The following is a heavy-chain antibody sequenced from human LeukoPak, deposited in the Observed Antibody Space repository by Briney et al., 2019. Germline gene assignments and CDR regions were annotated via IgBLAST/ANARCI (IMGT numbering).Heavy chain of an antibody. Sequence: SETLPLTCTVSGGSISSYYWSWIRQPPGKGLEWIGYIYYSGSTNYNPSLKSRVTISVDTSKNQFSLKLSSVTAADTAVYYCARLQWELLFGFDPWGQGTLVTVSS. CDR1: GGSISSYY. D-gene: IGHD1-26*01. V-gene: IGHV4-59*08. CDR3: ARLQWELLFGFDP. CDR2: IYYSGST. J-gene: IGHJ5*02.